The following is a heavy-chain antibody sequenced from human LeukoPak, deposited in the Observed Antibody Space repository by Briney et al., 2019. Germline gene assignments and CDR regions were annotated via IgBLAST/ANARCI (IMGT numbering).Heavy chain of an antibody. Sequence: PSETLSLTCTVSGGSISSSSYYWGWIRQPPWKGLEWIGSIYYSGSTYYNPSLKSRVTISVDTSKNQFSLKLSSVTAADTAVYYCARRPNYYDNSPFDYWGQGTLVTVSS. CDR3: ARRPNYYDNSPFDY. CDR2: IYYSGST. D-gene: IGHD3-22*01. J-gene: IGHJ4*02. V-gene: IGHV4-39*01. CDR1: GGSISSSSYY.